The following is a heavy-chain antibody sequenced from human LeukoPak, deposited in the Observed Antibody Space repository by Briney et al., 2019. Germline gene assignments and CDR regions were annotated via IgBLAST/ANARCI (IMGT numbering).Heavy chain of an antibody. CDR3: AKGGGWLYYFDY. D-gene: IGHD3-16*01. Sequence: PGGSLRLSCAASGFTFDDYAMHWVRQAPGKGLEWVPGISWNSGSIGYADSVKGWFTISRDNSKNTLYLQMNSLRAEDTAVYYCAKGGGWLYYFDYWGQGTLVTVSS. CDR1: GFTFDDYA. J-gene: IGHJ4*02. V-gene: IGHV3-9*01. CDR2: ISWNSGSI.